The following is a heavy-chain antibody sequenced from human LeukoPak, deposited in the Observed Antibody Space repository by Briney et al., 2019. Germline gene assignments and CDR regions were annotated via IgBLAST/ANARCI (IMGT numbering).Heavy chain of an antibody. CDR3: ARDRTYSDSSTTYFYGMDV. Sequence: SETLSLTCSVSGGTIRSYYWSWIRQPPGKGLEWIGYISYSGSTKYNPSLESRVTISVDTSKSQFSPKLRSVTAADTAVYYCARDRTYSDSSTTYFYGMDVWGHGTTVTVSS. CDR2: ISYSGST. CDR1: GGTIRSYY. D-gene: IGHD1-26*01. V-gene: IGHV4-59*01. J-gene: IGHJ6*02.